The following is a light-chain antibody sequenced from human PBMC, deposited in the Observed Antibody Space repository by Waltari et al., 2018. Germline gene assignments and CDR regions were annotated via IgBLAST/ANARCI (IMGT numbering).Light chain of an antibody. CDR3: CSYAGSFTWL. CDR2: DVG. V-gene: IGLV2-11*01. J-gene: IGLJ3*02. CDR1: SSDVGGYKY. Sequence: QSALTQPRSVSGSPGQSVAISCTGTSSDVGGYKYVSWYQHHPGKAPKLMIYDVGKRPAGVPDRFSCSNSGNTASRTISGLQAEDEAEYYCCSYAGSFTWLFGGGTKLTVL.